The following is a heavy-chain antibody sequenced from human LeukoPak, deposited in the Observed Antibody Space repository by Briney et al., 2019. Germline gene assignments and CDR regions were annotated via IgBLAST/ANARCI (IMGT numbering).Heavy chain of an antibody. V-gene: IGHV3-23*01. Sequence: GGSLRLSCAASGFTFSSYAMSWVRQAPGKGLEWVSAISGSGGSTYYADSVKGRFTISRDNSKNTLYLQMNSLRAEDTAVYYCASQPQTRYYYDSSDYYSFDYWGQGTLVTVSS. CDR3: ASQPQTRYYYDSSDYYSFDY. CDR2: ISGSGGST. J-gene: IGHJ4*02. CDR1: GFTFSSYA. D-gene: IGHD3-22*01.